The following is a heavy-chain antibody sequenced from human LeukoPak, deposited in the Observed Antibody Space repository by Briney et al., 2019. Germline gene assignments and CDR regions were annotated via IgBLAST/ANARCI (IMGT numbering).Heavy chain of an antibody. CDR1: GFNFSNYA. V-gene: IGHV3-23*01. Sequence: GGSLRLSCAASGFNFSNYAMTWVRQAPGKGLEWVSTVNSNDRPYYADSVKGRFTISRDNSKNTLYLQMNTPRVEDTALYYCAKARAAVVEAAINYWGQGILVTVSP. CDR2: VNSNDRP. D-gene: IGHD2-15*01. CDR3: AKARAAVVEAAINY. J-gene: IGHJ4*02.